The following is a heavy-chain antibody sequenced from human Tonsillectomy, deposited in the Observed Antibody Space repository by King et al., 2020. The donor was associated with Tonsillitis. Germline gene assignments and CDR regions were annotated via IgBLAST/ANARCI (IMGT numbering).Heavy chain of an antibody. CDR3: ARDRGYCSGGSCYHYGLDV. J-gene: IGHJ6*02. V-gene: IGHV6-1*01. Sequence: VQLQQSGPGLVKPSQTLSLTCAISGDSVSSNSAAWNWIRQSPSRGLEWLGRTYYRSNWYNDYAVSVKSRITINPDTSKNQFSLQLNSVTPEDTAVYYCARDRGYCSGGSCYHYGLDVWGQGTTVTVSS. D-gene: IGHD2-15*01. CDR2: TYYRSNWYN. CDR1: GDSVSSNSAA.